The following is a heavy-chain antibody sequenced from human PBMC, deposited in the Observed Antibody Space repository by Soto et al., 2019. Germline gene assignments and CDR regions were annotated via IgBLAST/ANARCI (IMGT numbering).Heavy chain of an antibody. Sequence: XETLSLTCTVSGGSISSSSYYWGWIRQPPGKGLEWIGIIYYSGSTYYNPSLKSRVTISVDTSKNQFSLKLSSVTAADTAVYYCARHSHQIAAAGTRYFDYWGQGTLVTVSS. D-gene: IGHD6-13*01. V-gene: IGHV4-39*01. CDR2: IYYSGST. J-gene: IGHJ4*02. CDR1: GGSISSSSYY. CDR3: ARHSHQIAAAGTRYFDY.